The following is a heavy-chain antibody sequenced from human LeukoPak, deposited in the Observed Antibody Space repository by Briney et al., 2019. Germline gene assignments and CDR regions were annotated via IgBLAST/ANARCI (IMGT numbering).Heavy chain of an antibody. CDR2: IIPIFGTA. CDR1: GYTFTSYG. J-gene: IGHJ6*02. V-gene: IGHV1-69*13. CDR3: ARGHAYYDSLTGYSIYALDA. D-gene: IGHD3-9*01. Sequence: PVKVSCKASGYTFTSYGISWVRQAPGQGLEWMGGIIPIFGTANYAQKFQGRVTITADESTSTAYMELSSLRSEDSAVYYCARGHAYYDSLTGYSIYALDAWGQGTTVTVSS.